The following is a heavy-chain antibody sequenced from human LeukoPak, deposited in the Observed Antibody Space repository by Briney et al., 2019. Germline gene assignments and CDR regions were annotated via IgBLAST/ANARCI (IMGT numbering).Heavy chain of an antibody. J-gene: IGHJ4*02. D-gene: IGHD1-26*01. CDR1: GFTFSSYG. V-gene: IGHV3-30*03. CDR3: ARERSGSYTY. Sequence: GGSLRLSCAASGFTFSSYGMHWVRQAPGKELEWVAVISYDGSNKYYADSVKGRFTISRDNSKNTLYLQMNSLRAGDTAVYYCARERSGSYTYWGQGTLVTVSS. CDR2: ISYDGSNK.